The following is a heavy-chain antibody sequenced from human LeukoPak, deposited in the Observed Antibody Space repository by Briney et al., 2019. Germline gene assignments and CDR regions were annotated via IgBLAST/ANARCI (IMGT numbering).Heavy chain of an antibody. J-gene: IGHJ4*02. V-gene: IGHV4-30-4*01. CDR1: GGSISSGDYY. CDR2: IYYSGST. D-gene: IGHD2-15*01. Sequence: SETLSLTCTVSGGSISSGDYYWSWIRQPPGKGLYWIGYIYYSGSTYYNPSLKSWVTISVDTSKNQFSLKLSSVTAADTAVYYCARVVVAATIFARSYYFDYWGQGTLVTVSS. CDR3: ARVVVAATIFARSYYFDY.